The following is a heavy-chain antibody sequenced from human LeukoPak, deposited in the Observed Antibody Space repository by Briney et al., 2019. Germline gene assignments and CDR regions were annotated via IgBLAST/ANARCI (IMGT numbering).Heavy chain of an antibody. J-gene: IGHJ5*02. CDR1: GGTFSSYA. D-gene: IGHD4-17*01. CDR2: IIPIFGTA. V-gene: IGHV1-69*06. Sequence: ASVKVSCKASGGTFSSYAISWVRQAPGQGLEWMGGIIPIFGTANYAQKFQGRVTITADRSTSTAYMELSSLRSEDTAVYYRASSHDYGDYVRWFDPWGQGTLVTVSS. CDR3: ASSHDYGDYVRWFDP.